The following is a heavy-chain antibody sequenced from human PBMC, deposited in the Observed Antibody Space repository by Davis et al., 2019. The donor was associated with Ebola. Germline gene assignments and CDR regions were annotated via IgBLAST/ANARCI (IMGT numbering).Heavy chain of an antibody. Sequence: PSETLSLTCSVSGGSINTHYWSWIRQPPGKGLEWIGSIYYTGRANYHPSLKSRVTMSIDTSRSQFSLKLRSVTAADTAVYFCARDLPISCSGDKCGEGHMDVWGTGTTVTVSS. CDR1: GGSINTHY. V-gene: IGHV4-59*11. J-gene: IGHJ6*03. CDR2: IYYTGRA. D-gene: IGHD2-15*01. CDR3: ARDLPISCSGDKCGEGHMDV.